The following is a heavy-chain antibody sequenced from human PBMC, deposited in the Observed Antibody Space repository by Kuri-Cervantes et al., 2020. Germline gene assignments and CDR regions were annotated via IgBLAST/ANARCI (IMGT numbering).Heavy chain of an antibody. D-gene: IGHD3-22*01. J-gene: IGHJ6*02. CDR3: AREGYYDSSGYYYESHYYGMDV. CDR1: GYTFTGYY. V-gene: IGHV1-2*02. Sequence: ASVKVSCKASGYTFTGYYMHWVRQAPGQGLEWMGWINPNSGGTNYAQKFQGRVTMTRDTSISTAYMELRSLRSDDTAVYYCAREGYYDSSGYYYESHYYGMDVWGQGTTVTVSS. CDR2: INPNSGGT.